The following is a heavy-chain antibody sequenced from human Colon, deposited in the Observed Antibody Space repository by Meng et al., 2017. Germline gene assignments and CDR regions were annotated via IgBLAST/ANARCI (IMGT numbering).Heavy chain of an antibody. CDR2: IYYSGST. J-gene: IGHJ5*02. CDR3: ARGTRVGATRGDWFDP. Sequence: QVQLQESGPGLVKPSGTLSLTCAVSGGSISSGGYYWSWIRQHPGKGLEWIGYIYYSGSTYYNPSLKSRVTISVDTSKNQFSLKLSSVTAADTAVYYCARGTRVGATRGDWFDPWGQGTLVTVSS. D-gene: IGHD1-26*01. V-gene: IGHV4-31*11. CDR1: GGSISSGGYY.